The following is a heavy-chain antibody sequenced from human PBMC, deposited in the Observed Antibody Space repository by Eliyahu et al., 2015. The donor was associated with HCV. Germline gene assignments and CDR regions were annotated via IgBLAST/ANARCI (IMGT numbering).Heavy chain of an antibody. V-gene: IGHV4-30-4*08. J-gene: IGHJ4*02. CDR1: GGXISSGDYY. D-gene: IGHD3-10*01. CDR2: IYYXGST. Sequence: QVQLQESGPGLVKPSXTLSLTXXVSGGXISSGDYYWSWIRQPPGKGLEWIGYIYYXGSTYYNPSLKSRVTISVDTSKNQFSLKLSSVTAADTAVYYCARIDDYGSGSYDYWGQGTLVTVSS. CDR3: ARIDDYGSGSYDY.